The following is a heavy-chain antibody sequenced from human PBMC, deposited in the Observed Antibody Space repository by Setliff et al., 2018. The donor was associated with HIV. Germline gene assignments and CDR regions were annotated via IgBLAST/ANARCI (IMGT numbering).Heavy chain of an antibody. CDR2: INHSGDT. V-gene: IGHV4-34*01. D-gene: IGHD3-22*01. CDR1: GGSFSGYF. CDR3: ARVGDFFDSSDYYSVLDAFDI. J-gene: IGHJ3*02. Sequence: SETLSLTCAVYGGSFSGYFWTWIRQPPQKRLEWIGEINHSGDTNYNPSLKSRVTISIDTSNNQFSLKLSSVTAADTAMYYCARVGDFFDSSDYYSVLDAFDIWG.